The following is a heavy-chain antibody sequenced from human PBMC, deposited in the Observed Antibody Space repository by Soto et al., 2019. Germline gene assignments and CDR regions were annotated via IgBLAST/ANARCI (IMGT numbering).Heavy chain of an antibody. CDR2: IRGDGRAT. CDR3: AKDWMDGGDSNPLDY. V-gene: IGHV3-23*01. D-gene: IGHD2-21*02. Sequence: GGSLRLSCAASGFTFSRHAMSWVRQAPGKGLEWVSTIRGDGRATYYADSVKGRFTISRDNSKDTLYLQMNSLRDDDTAVYYCAKDWMDGGDSNPLDYWGQGTLVTVSS. CDR1: GFTFSRHA. J-gene: IGHJ4*02.